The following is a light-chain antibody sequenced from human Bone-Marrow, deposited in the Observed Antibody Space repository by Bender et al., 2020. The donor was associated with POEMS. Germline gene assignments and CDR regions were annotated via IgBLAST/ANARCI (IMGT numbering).Light chain of an antibody. J-gene: IGLJ2*01. V-gene: IGLV2-14*01. CDR1: SSDVGPFNH. CDR3: SSYTSSTTLV. Sequence: HSALTQPASVSGSPGQSITISCTGSSSDVGPFNHVSWYQQHPGKAPKLMIYEVSKRPSGVPDRFSGSKSGNTASLTVSALQPQDEAAYYCSSYTSSTTLVFGGGTKLTVL. CDR2: EVS.